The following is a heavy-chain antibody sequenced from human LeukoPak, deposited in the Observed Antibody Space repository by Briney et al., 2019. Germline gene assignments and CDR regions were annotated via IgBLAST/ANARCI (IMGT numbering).Heavy chain of an antibody. J-gene: IGHJ4*02. Sequence: GRSLRLSCAASGFTFSSYAMHWVRQAPGKGLEWVAVISYDGSNKYYTDSVKGRFTISRDNSKNTLYLQMNSLRAEDRAVYYCARDSDSSGWYEGMEYWGQGTLVTASS. CDR1: GFTFSSYA. CDR2: ISYDGSNK. D-gene: IGHD6-19*01. CDR3: ARDSDSSGWYEGMEY. V-gene: IGHV3-30-3*01.